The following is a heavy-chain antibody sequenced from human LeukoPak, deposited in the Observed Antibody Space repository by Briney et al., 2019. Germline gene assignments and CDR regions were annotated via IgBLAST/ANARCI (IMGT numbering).Heavy chain of an antibody. V-gene: IGHV3-23*01. D-gene: IGHD6-19*01. CDR2: LGDSGYTT. CDR1: GFTFSTYA. CDR3: ARWRAVTGKWCFDL. Sequence: GGSLRLSCAASGFTFSTYATSWVRQAPGKGLEWVSALGDSGYTTYYADFVKGRFTVSRDNAKDTLFLQMNTLRTEDTAVYYCARWRAVTGKWCFDLWGRGTLVTVSS. J-gene: IGHJ2*01.